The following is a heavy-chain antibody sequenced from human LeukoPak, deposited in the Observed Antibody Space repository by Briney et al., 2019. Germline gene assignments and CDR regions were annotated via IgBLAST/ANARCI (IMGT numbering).Heavy chain of an antibody. CDR1: GGSISSYY. CDR3: ARGPGLGAFDI. V-gene: IGHV4-4*07. J-gene: IGHJ3*02. CDR2: MYTSGNT. Sequence: SETLSLTCTVSGGSISSYYRSWIRQPAGKGLEWIGRMYTSGNTNYNPSLKGRVTMSVDTSKNKFSLKLSSLTAADTAVYFCARGPGLGAFDIWGQGTVVSVSS. D-gene: IGHD7-27*01.